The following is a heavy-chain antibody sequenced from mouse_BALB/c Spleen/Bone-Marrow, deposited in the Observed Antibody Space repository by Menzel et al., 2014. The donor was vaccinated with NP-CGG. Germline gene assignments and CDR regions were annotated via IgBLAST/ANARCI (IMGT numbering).Heavy chain of an antibody. CDR2: IWAGGST. CDR3: ARVIRYESYFDY. D-gene: IGHD2-14*01. J-gene: IGHJ2*01. Sequence: VQGVESGPGLVAPSQSLSITCTVSGFSLTSYGVHWVRQPPGKGLEWLGVIWAGGSTNYNSALMSRLSISKDNSKSQVFLKMNSLQTGDTAMYYCARVIRYESYFDYWGQGTTLTVSS. V-gene: IGHV2-9*02. CDR1: GFSLTSYG.